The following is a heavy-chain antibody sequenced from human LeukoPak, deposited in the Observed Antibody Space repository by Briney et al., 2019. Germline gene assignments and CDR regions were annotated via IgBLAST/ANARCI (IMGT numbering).Heavy chain of an antibody. V-gene: IGHV3-21*01. CDR3: ARGPESGWANYYYYYMDV. Sequence: GGSLRLSCATSGFTFSSYVMSWVRQAPGKGLEWVSSISSSSSYIYYADSVKGRFTISRDNAKNSLYLQMNSLRAEDTAVYYCARGPESGWANYYYYYMDVWGKGTTVTVSS. CDR1: GFTFSSYV. J-gene: IGHJ6*03. CDR2: ISSSSSYI. D-gene: IGHD6-19*01.